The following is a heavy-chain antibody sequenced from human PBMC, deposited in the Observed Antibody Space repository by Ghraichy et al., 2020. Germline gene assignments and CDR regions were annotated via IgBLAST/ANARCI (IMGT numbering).Heavy chain of an antibody. CDR2: ISAYNGNT. Sequence: ASVKVSCKASGYTFTSYGISWVRQAPGQGLEWMGWISAYNGNTNYAQKLQGRVTMTTDTSTSTAYMELRSLRSDDTAVYYCARGFYSSSSEDYYYYGMDVWGQGTTVTVSS. CDR1: GYTFTSYG. J-gene: IGHJ6*02. D-gene: IGHD6-6*01. CDR3: ARGFYSSSSEDYYYYGMDV. V-gene: IGHV1-18*01.